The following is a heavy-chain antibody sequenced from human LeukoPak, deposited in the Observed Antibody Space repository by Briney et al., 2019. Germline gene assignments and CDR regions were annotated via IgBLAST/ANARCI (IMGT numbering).Heavy chain of an antibody. CDR2: ISYDGSNK. CDR3: AREVSSSGGFDP. V-gene: IGHV3-30*03. J-gene: IGHJ5*02. D-gene: IGHD6-6*01. Sequence: GGSLRLSCAASGFTFSSYGMHWVRQAPGKGLEWVAVISYDGSNKYYADSVKSRFTISRDNSKNTLYLQMNSLRPEDTAVYYCAREVSSSGGFDPWGQGTLVTVSS. CDR1: GFTFSSYG.